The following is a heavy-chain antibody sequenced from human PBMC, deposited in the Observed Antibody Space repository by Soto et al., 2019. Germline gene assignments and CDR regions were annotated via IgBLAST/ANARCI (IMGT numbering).Heavy chain of an antibody. J-gene: IGHJ4*02. V-gene: IGHV4-39*01. D-gene: IGHD3-22*01. CDR2: VHYTGST. CDR3: SRHLYSGESSGYYGY. CDR1: DGSISRSTFY. Sequence: SETLSLTCTVSDGSISRSTFYWGWIRQPPGKGLEWIGSVHYTGSTYYNPSLKSRVTMSVDSSKNQLTLKVSSVTAADTAVYFFSRHLYSGESSGYYGYWGQGALVTVSS.